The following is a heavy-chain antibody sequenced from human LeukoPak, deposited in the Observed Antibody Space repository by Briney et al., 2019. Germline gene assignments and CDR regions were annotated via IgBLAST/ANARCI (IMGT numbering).Heavy chain of an antibody. CDR2: IIPIFGIA. CDR3: ARLSRYYDSSGYYYSGWFDP. CDR1: GGTFSSYA. D-gene: IGHD3-22*01. V-gene: IGHV1-69*04. Sequence: ASVKVSCKASGGTFSSYAISWVRQAPGQGLEWMGRIIPIFGIANYAQKFQGRGTITADKSTSTAYMELSSLRSEDTAVYYCARLSRYYDSSGYYYSGWFDPWGQGTLVTVSS. J-gene: IGHJ5*02.